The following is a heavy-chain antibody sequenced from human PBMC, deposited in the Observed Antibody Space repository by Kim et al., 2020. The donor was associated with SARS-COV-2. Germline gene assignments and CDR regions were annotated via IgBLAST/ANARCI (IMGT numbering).Heavy chain of an antibody. CDR1: GYTFTSYG. J-gene: IGHJ3*02. Sequence: ASVKVSCKASGYTFTSYGISWVRQAPGQGLEWMGWINACNGNTNYAQKLQGRVTMTTDTSTSTAYMELRSLRSDDTAVYYCARDFGSITMFGVVRVVSEKRDAFDIWGQGTMVSVSS. CDR2: INACNGNT. V-gene: IGHV1-18*01. D-gene: IGHD3-3*01. CDR3: ARDFGSITMFGVVRVVSEKRDAFDI.